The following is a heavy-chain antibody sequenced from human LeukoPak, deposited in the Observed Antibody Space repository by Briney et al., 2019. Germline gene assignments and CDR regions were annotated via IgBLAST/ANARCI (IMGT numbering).Heavy chain of an antibody. CDR3: ARGRPKYYYGSGSYPPKCYFDY. Sequence: SETLSLTCTVSGGSINIYYWSWLRQPAGKGLEWIGRIYTSGSTNYNPSLKSRVTMSVDTSKNQFSLKLISVTAADTAVYYCARGRPKYYYGSGSYPPKCYFDYWGQGTLVTVSS. CDR2: IYTSGST. CDR1: GGSINIYY. D-gene: IGHD3-10*01. V-gene: IGHV4-4*07. J-gene: IGHJ4*02.